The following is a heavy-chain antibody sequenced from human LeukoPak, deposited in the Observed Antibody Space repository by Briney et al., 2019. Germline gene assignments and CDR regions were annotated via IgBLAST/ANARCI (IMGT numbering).Heavy chain of an antibody. Sequence: ASVKVSCKASGYTFTGYHMHWVRQAPGQGLEWMGWINPNSGGTNYAQKFQGRVTMTRDTSISTAYMELSRLRSDDTAVYYCARGADLIYSNYREFDYWGQGTLVTVSS. J-gene: IGHJ4*02. CDR2: INPNSGGT. D-gene: IGHD4-11*01. V-gene: IGHV1-2*02. CDR3: ARGADLIYSNYREFDY. CDR1: GYTFTGYH.